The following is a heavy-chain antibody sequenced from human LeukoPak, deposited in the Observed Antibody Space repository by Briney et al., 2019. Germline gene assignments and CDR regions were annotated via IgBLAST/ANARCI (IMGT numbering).Heavy chain of an antibody. CDR2: IYNSGSL. CDR3: ARSPLISSGWLGLDS. Sequence: KASETLSLTCTVSGGSIRGYYWSWIRQAPGKGLEWLGYIYNSGSLNYNPSLKSRVTIAVDTSENQFSLKLTSVTAADTAVYYCARSPLISSGWLGLDSWGQGSLVTVSS. J-gene: IGHJ4*02. V-gene: IGHV4-59*01. CDR1: GGSIRGYY. D-gene: IGHD6-19*01.